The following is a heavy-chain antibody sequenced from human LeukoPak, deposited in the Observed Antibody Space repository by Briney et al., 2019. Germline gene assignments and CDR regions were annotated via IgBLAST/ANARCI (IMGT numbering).Heavy chain of an antibody. CDR3: ARRAHCGGDCTLDY. J-gene: IGHJ4*02. Sequence: ASVKVSCKASGYTFTGYYMHWVRQAPGQGLEWMGWINPKSGDTDYAQKFQGRVTMTKDTSISRVYMEVNRLSSDDTALYYCARRAHCGGDCTLDYWGQGTLVTASS. CDR2: INPKSGDT. V-gene: IGHV1-2*02. CDR1: GYTFTGYY. D-gene: IGHD2-21*01.